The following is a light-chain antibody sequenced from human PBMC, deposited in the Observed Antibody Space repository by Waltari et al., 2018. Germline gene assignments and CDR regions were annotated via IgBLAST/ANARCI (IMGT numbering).Light chain of an antibody. J-gene: IGKJ3*01. CDR2: DAS. Sequence: EIVLTQSPATLSLSPGERATLSCRASQSVSSYLAWYQQKPGQAPRLLIYDASNRATGIPARFSGSGPGTDFTLTIGSLEPEDFAVYYCQQRSNWGFTFGPGTKVDIK. CDR1: QSVSSY. CDR3: QQRSNWGFT. V-gene: IGKV3D-11*02.